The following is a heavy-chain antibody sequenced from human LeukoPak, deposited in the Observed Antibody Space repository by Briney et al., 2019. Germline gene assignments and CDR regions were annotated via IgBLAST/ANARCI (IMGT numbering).Heavy chain of an antibody. CDR3: ARPTVNTRDGMDV. J-gene: IGHJ6*02. V-gene: IGHV4-39*01. CDR2: IYYSGST. D-gene: IGHD4-11*01. Sequence: PSETLSLTCTVSGGSISSSSYYWGWIRQPPGRGLEWIGSIYYSGSTYYNPSLKSRVTISVDTSKNQFSLKLSSVTAADTAVYYCARPTVNTRDGMDVWGQGTTVTVSS. CDR1: GGSISSSSYY.